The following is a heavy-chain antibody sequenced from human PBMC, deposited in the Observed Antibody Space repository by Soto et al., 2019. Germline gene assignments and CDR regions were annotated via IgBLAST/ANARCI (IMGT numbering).Heavy chain of an antibody. D-gene: IGHD6-6*01. V-gene: IGHV3-13*01. J-gene: IGHJ3*01. Sequence: EVQLVESGGGLVQPGGSLRLSCAASGFTFSSYDMHWLRQATGKGLEWVSAIGTAGDTYYPGSVKGRFTISSENAKNSLYLQMNTLRAGDTAVYYCGRVGSSGAFDLWGQGTMVTVSS. CDR3: GRVGSSGAFDL. CDR1: GFTFSSYD. CDR2: IGTAGDT.